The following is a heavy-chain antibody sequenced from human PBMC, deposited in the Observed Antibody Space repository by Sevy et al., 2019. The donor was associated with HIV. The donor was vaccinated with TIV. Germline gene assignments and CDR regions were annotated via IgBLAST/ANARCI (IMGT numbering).Heavy chain of an antibody. CDR3: THFKGYCSSTSCYGGFDP. D-gene: IGHD2-2*01. V-gene: IGHV2-5*02. CDR2: IYWDADK. J-gene: IGHJ5*02. Sequence: SGPTLVNPTQTLTLTCTFTGFSLSTSGVGVGWIRQPPGKALEWLALIYWDADKRYSPSLKSRLTIIKETSKNPVVLTMTNMDPVDSVTYYCTHFKGYCSSTSCYGGFDPWGQATLVTVSS. CDR1: GFSLSTSGVG.